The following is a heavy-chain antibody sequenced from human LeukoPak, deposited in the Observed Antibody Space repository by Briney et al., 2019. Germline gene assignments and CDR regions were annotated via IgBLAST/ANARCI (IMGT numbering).Heavy chain of an antibody. V-gene: IGHV1-69*13. CDR1: GGTFSNYA. Sequence: SVKVSCKASGGTFSNYAISWVRQAPGQGLEWMGGIIPIFGTANYAHKFQGRVTITADESTSTVYMELSSLRSEDTAVYYCARDSEVRRNLWHYWGQGTLVTVSS. J-gene: IGHJ4*02. CDR3: ARDSEVRRNLWHY. D-gene: IGHD3-10*01. CDR2: IIPIFGTA.